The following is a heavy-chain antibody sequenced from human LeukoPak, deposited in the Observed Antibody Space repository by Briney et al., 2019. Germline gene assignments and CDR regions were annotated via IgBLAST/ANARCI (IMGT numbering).Heavy chain of an antibody. J-gene: IGHJ4*02. D-gene: IGHD1-26*01. CDR2: IIPIFGTA. V-gene: IGHV1-69*01. CDR3: AQSGSYSKLIFDY. CDR1: GGTFSSYA. Sequence: VKVSCKASGGTFSSYAISWVRQAPGQGLEWMGGIIPIFGTANYAQKFQGRVTITADESTSTAYMELSSLRSEDTAEYYCAQSGSYSKLIFDYWGQGTLVTVSS.